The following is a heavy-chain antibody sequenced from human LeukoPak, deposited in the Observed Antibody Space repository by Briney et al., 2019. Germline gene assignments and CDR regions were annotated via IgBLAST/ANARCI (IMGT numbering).Heavy chain of an antibody. V-gene: IGHV3-64D*06. D-gene: IGHD6-19*01. CDR2: ISSNGGST. CDR1: GFTFSSYA. Sequence: GGSLRLSCSASGFTFSSYAMHWVRQAPGKGLEYVPAISSNGGSTYYADSVKGRFTISRDNSKNTLYLQMSSLRAEDTAVYYCVAEQWLVNYWGQGTLVTVSS. J-gene: IGHJ4*02. CDR3: VAEQWLVNY.